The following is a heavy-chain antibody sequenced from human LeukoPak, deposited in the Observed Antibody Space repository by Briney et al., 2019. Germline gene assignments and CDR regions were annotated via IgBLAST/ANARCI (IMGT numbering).Heavy chain of an antibody. D-gene: IGHD1-26*01. CDR1: GFTFSSYA. CDR2: ISYDGSNK. Sequence: GGSLRLSCAASGFTFSSYAMHWVRQAPGKRLEWVAVISYDGSNKYYADSVKGRFTISRDNSKNTLYLQMNSLRAEDTAVHYCAGEFVGATEYYYGMDVWGQGTTVTVSS. J-gene: IGHJ6*02. V-gene: IGHV3-30*04. CDR3: AGEFVGATEYYYGMDV.